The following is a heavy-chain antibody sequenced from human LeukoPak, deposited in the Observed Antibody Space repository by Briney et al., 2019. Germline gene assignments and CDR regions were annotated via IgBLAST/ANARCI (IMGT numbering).Heavy chain of an antibody. D-gene: IGHD3-10*01. V-gene: IGHV4-34*01. CDR1: GGSFSGYY. CDR3: ARIMVRGVIISYYYMDV. Sequence: SETLSLTCAVYGGSFSGYYWSWIRQPPGKGLEWIGEINHSGSTNYNPSLKSRVTISVDTSKNQFSLKLSSVTAAGTAVYYCARIMVRGVIISYYYMDVWGKGTTVTVSS. J-gene: IGHJ6*03. CDR2: INHSGST.